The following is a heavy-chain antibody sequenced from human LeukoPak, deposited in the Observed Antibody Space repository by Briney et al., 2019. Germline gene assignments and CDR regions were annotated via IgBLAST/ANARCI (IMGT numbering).Heavy chain of an antibody. J-gene: IGHJ4*02. CDR1: GFTFSTYG. D-gene: IGHD3-9*01. CDR2: ISYDGSNK. V-gene: IGHV3-30*03. CDR3: ARDRGDWLSMYYFDY. Sequence: GGSLRLSCAASGFTFSTYGMHWVRQAPGKGLEWVAVISYDGSNKYYADSVKGRFTISRDNSKNTLYLQMNSLRAEDTAVYYCARDRGDWLSMYYFDYWGQGTLVTVSS.